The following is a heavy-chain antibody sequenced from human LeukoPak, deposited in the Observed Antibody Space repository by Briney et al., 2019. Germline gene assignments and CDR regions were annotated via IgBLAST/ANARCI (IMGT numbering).Heavy chain of an antibody. D-gene: IGHD3-10*01. V-gene: IGHV7-4-1*02. J-gene: IGHJ5*02. CDR3: ARVFPGVWFGDPYSADP. Sequence: ASVKVSCKASGYTFTSYAMNWVRQAPGQGLEWMGWINTNTGNPTYAQGFTGRFVFSLDTSVSTAYLQISSLKAEDTAVYYCARVFPGVWFGDPYSADPWGQGTLVTVSS. CDR2: INTNTGNP. CDR1: GYTFTSYA.